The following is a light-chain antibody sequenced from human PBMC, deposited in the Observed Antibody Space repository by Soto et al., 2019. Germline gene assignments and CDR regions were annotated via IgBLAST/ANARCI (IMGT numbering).Light chain of an antibody. CDR3: QQYSGYTWT. J-gene: IGKJ1*01. CDR2: DAS. V-gene: IGKV1-5*01. Sequence: DIQMTQSPSTLSASVGDRVTITCRASRRISSWLAWYQQQPGKSPKLLVYDASTLPSGVPSRFSGNGSGTEFTLTISRLQPEDLATYFCQQYSGYTWTFGQGTRVGIK. CDR1: RRISSW.